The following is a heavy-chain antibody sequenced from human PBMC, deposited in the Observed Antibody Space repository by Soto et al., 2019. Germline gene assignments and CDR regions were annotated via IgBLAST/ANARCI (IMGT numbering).Heavy chain of an antibody. CDR2: ISYDGSNK. CDR1: GFPFSSYG. V-gene: IGHV3-30*18. CDR3: AKDRVQRFLEWFDAFDI. J-gene: IGHJ3*02. D-gene: IGHD3-3*01. Sequence: PGGSLSLSCAASGFPFSSYGMHWVRQAPGKGLEWVAVISYDGSNKYYADSVKGRFTISRDNSKNTLYLQMNSLRAEDTAVYYCAKDRVQRFLEWFDAFDIWGQGTMVTVSS.